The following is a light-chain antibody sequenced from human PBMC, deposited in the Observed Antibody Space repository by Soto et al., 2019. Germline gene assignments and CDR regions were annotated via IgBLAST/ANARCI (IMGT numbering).Light chain of an antibody. CDR3: ASLTTTSFV. J-gene: IGLJ1*01. CDR1: SSDVGAYNF. Sequence: QSVLTHPASVAGSPGQAITISCTGTSSDVGAYNFVSWYQHHPDKAPKLMISEVSNRPSGVSDRFSGSKSGNTASLTISGLQAEDEADYYCASLTTTSFVFGTGTKVTVL. CDR2: EVS. V-gene: IGLV2-14*01.